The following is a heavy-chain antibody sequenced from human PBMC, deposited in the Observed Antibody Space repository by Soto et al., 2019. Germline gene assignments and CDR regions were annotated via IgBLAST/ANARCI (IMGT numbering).Heavy chain of an antibody. J-gene: IGHJ4*02. CDR2: IKQDGSEK. CDR1: GFTFSNYW. Sequence: PGGSLRLSCAASGFTFSNYWMTWVRQAPGKGLEWVANIKQDGSEKYFVDSVKGRSTISRDNAKNSVYLHMDSLRVEDTAVYYCARVEGGYYGSGSYGFDYWGQGSLVTVSS. V-gene: IGHV3-7*01. CDR3: ARVEGGYYGSGSYGFDY. D-gene: IGHD3-10*01.